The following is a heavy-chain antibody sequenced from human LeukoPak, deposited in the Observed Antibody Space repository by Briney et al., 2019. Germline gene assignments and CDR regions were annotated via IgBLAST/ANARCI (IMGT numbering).Heavy chain of an antibody. D-gene: IGHD6-13*01. CDR1: GYTFTGYY. V-gene: IGHV1-2*02. Sequence: ASVKVSCKASGYTFTGYYIHWVRQAPGQGLEWMGWINPNSGGTNYAQKFQGRVTMTRDMSTSTVYMELSSLRSEDTAVYYCARDAGSSSWFHHVLDAFDIWGQGTMVTVSS. J-gene: IGHJ3*02. CDR3: ARDAGSSSWFHHVLDAFDI. CDR2: INPNSGGT.